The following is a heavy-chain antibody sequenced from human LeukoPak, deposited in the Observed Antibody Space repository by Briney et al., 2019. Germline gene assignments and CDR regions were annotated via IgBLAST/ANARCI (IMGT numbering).Heavy chain of an antibody. Sequence: ASVKVSCKASGYTFTGYYMHWVRQAPGQGLEWMGWINPNSGGTNYAQKFQGRVTMTRDTSISTAYMELSRLRSDDTAVYYCARGEWGRYSSSWYYYYYYMDVWGKGTTVTISS. V-gene: IGHV1-2*02. J-gene: IGHJ6*03. CDR2: INPNSGGT. CDR3: ARGEWGRYSSSWYYYYYYMDV. CDR1: GYTFTGYY. D-gene: IGHD6-13*01.